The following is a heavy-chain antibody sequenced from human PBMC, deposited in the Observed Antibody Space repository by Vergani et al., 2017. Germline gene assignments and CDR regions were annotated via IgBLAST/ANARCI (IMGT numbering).Heavy chain of an antibody. CDR2: IYSGGST. J-gene: IGHJ4*02. CDR3: ARDPILIK. V-gene: IGHV3-66*01. CDR1: GFTFSSYS. Sequence: VQLVESGGGVVQPGRSLRLSCAASGFTFSSYSMNWVRQAPGKGLEWVSVIYSGGSTYYADSVKGRFTISRDNSKNTLYLQMNSLRAEDTAVYYCARDPILIKWGQGTLVTVSS. D-gene: IGHD3-22*01.